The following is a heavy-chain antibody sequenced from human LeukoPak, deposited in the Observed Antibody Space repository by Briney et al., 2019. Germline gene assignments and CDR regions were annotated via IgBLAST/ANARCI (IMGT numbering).Heavy chain of an antibody. CDR3: ARESDYGDYHMDV. CDR2: IYYSGST. CDR1: GGSISSYY. V-gene: IGHV4-59*01. Sequence: SETLSLTCTVSGGSISSYYWSWIRQPPGKGLEWIGYIYYSGSTNYNPSLKSRVTISVDTSKNQFSLKLSSVTAADTPVYYCARESDYGDYHMDVWGQGTTVTVSS. D-gene: IGHD4-17*01. J-gene: IGHJ6*02.